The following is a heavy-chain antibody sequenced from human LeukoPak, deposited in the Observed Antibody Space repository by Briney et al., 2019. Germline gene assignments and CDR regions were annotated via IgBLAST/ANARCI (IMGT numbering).Heavy chain of an antibody. CDR2: IIPIFGTA. CDR1: GGTFSSYA. V-gene: IGHV1-69*13. D-gene: IGHD6-13*01. J-gene: IGHJ5*02. Sequence: SVKVSCKASGGTFSSYAISWVRQAPGQGLEWMGGIIPIFGTANYAQKFQGRVTITADESTSTAYMELSSLRPEDTAVYYCARFDVAAAAGGFDPWGQGTLVTVSS. CDR3: ARFDVAAAAGGFDP.